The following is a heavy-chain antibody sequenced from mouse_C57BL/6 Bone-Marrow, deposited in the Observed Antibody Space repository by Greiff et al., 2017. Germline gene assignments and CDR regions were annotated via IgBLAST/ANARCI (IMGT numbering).Heavy chain of an antibody. Sequence: VQLQQSGAELVRPGASVKLSCTASGFNIKDYYMHWVKLRPEQGLEWIGWIAPENGDTEYASKFQGKATITADTSSNTAYLQLSSLTSEDTAVYYWTTDIDDYSVWYFDDWGTGTTVTVSS. D-gene: IGHD2-4*01. CDR1: GFNIKDYY. CDR2: IAPENGDT. CDR3: TTDIDDYSVWYFDD. J-gene: IGHJ1*03. V-gene: IGHV14-4*01.